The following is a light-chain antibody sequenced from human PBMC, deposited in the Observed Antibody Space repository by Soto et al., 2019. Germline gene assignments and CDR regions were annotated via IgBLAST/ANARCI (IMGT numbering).Light chain of an antibody. Sequence: EIFLTQSPDTLSLSPGERATLTCRASQSVTNYIAWYQQRPGQAPRLLIYDASNRATGVPARFSGSRSGTDFTLTISSLEPEDFAVYYCQQRSNWPITFGQGTRLEIK. CDR2: DAS. CDR3: QQRSNWPIT. CDR1: QSVTNY. V-gene: IGKV3-11*01. J-gene: IGKJ5*01.